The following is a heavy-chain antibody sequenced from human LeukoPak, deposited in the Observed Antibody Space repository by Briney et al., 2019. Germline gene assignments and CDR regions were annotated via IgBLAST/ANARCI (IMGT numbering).Heavy chain of an antibody. CDR3: ASIHAPYGSGSYSDY. D-gene: IGHD3-10*01. Sequence: GASVKVSCKASGYTFTSYGISWVRQAPGQGLEWMGWISAYNGNTNYAQKLQGRVTMTTDTSTSTAYMELRSLRSDDTAVYYCASIHAPYGSGSYSDYWGQGTLVTVSS. CDR1: GYTFTSYG. V-gene: IGHV1-18*04. J-gene: IGHJ4*02. CDR2: ISAYNGNT.